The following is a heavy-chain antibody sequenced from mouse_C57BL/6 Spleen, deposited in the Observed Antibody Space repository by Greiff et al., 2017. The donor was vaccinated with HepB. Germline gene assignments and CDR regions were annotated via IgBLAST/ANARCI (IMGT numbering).Heavy chain of an antibody. CDR3: ARRGIYYGYDDAMDY. V-gene: IGHV5-9*01. Sequence: EVKVVESGGGLVKPGGSLKLSCAASGFTFSSYTMSWVRQTPEKRLEWVATISGGGGNTYYPDSVKGRFTISRDNAKNTLYLQMSSLRSEDTALYYCARRGIYYGYDDAMDYWGQGTSVTVSS. CDR1: GFTFSSYT. J-gene: IGHJ4*01. CDR2: ISGGGGNT. D-gene: IGHD2-2*01.